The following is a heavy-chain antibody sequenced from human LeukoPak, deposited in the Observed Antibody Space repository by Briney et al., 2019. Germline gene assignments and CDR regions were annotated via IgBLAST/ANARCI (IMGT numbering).Heavy chain of an antibody. CDR3: ARGRGLPGPLDY. D-gene: IGHD3-10*01. J-gene: IGHJ4*02. CDR2: IKHDGTEN. V-gene: IGHV3-7*01. CDR1: GFTFSGFS. Sequence: GGSLRLSCVASGFTFSGFSMTWVRQAPGKGLGWVANIKHDGTENYYVDSVKGRFTISRDNAQRSLFLQMNSLRAEDTAVYYCARGRGLPGPLDYWGQGTLVTVSS.